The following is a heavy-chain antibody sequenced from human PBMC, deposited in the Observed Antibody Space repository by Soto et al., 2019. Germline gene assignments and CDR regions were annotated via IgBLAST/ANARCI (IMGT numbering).Heavy chain of an antibody. V-gene: IGHV4-34*01. Sequence: PSETLSLTCAVYGGSFSGYYWSWIRQPPGKGLEWIGEINHSGSTNYNPSLKSRVTISVDTSKNQFSLKLSSVTAADTAVYYCARVRWHLRIWYFELWGRGTLVTVSS. CDR3: ARVRWHLRIWYFEL. CDR2: INHSGST. J-gene: IGHJ2*01. CDR1: GGSFSGYY.